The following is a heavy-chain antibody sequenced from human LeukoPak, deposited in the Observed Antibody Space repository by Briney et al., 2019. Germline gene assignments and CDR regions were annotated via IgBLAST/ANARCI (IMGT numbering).Heavy chain of an antibody. V-gene: IGHV1-8*01. CDR1: GYTFTSYD. D-gene: IGHD3-22*01. Sequence: ASVKVSCKASGYTFTSYDINWVRQATGQGLEWMGWMNPNSGNTGYAQKFQGRVTMTRNTSISTAYMELSSLRSEDTAVYYCTRAPPGMTMMTDYWGQGTLVTVSS. CDR3: TRAPPGMTMMTDY. CDR2: MNPNSGNT. J-gene: IGHJ4*02.